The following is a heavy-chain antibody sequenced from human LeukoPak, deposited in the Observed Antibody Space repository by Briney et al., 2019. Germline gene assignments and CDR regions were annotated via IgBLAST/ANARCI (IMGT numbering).Heavy chain of an antibody. D-gene: IGHD3-22*01. Sequence: KASETLSLTCTVSGGSISSYYWSWIRQPPGKGLEWIGEMNHSGSTNYNPSLKSRVTMSVDTSKRQFSLKLSSVTAADTAVYYCVFYDFGGYLLADYWGQGTLVTVSS. CDR1: GGSISSYY. CDR2: MNHSGST. V-gene: IGHV4-34*01. J-gene: IGHJ4*02. CDR3: VFYDFGGYLLADY.